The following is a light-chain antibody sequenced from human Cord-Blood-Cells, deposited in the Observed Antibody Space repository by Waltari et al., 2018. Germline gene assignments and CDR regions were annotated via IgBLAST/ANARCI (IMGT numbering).Light chain of an antibody. J-gene: IGKJ1*01. V-gene: IGKV1-5*03. CDR3: QQDNSYWT. CDR1: QSISSW. Sequence: DIQMTQSPSTLSASVGDRVTITCRASQSISSWLAGYQQKPGKAPKLLNYKASSLESGVPSRFSGSGSGTEFTLTISSLQPDDFATYYCQQDNSYWTFGQGTKVESK. CDR2: KAS.